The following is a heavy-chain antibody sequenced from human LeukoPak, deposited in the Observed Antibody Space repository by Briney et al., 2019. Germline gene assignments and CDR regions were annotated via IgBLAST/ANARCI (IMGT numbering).Heavy chain of an antibody. Sequence: PSETLSLTCTVSGASITSSNYYWAWIRQPPGKGLEWIGSLYDAGNTYYNPSLKSRVAISVGTAKKQVSLRLTSLTAADTAVYYRARDVTVRGSPYRLYFDFWGQGSLVAVSS. J-gene: IGHJ4*02. D-gene: IGHD3-10*01. CDR3: ARDVTVRGSPYRLYFDF. CDR1: GASITSSNYY. V-gene: IGHV4-39*07. CDR2: LYDAGNT.